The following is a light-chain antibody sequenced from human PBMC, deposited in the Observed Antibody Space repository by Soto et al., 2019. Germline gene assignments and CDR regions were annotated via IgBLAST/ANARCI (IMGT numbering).Light chain of an antibody. J-gene: IGKJ1*01. CDR1: QSVSSN. CDR3: QQYYKLPWT. Sequence: EIVMTQSPATLSVSPGERATLSCRASQSVSSNLAWYQQKPGQAPRLLIYGASARATGIPARFSGSGPGTEFTLTISSLQSEDFAVYCCQQYYKLPWTFGQAPKLDI. V-gene: IGKV3-15*01. CDR2: GAS.